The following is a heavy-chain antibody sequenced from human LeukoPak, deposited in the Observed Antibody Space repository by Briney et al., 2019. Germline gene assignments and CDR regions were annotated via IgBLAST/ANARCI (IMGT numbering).Heavy chain of an antibody. D-gene: IGHD3-9*01. J-gene: IGHJ4*02. CDR2: IKQDGSEK. CDR1: GFTFSSYW. Sequence: GGSLRLSCEASGFTFSSYWMSWVRQAPGKGLEWVANIKQDGSEKYYVDSVKGRFTISRDNAKNSLYLQMNSLRAEDTAVYYCAREDYDILTGQTNYFDYWGQGTLVTVSS. CDR3: AREDYDILTGQTNYFDY. V-gene: IGHV3-7*01.